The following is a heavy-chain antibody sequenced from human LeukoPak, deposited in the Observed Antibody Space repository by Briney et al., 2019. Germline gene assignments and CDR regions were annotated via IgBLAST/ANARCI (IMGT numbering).Heavy chain of an antibody. Sequence: SVKVSCKASGGTFSGHAISRVRQTPGQGLEWMEGIIHTFGTANYAQKFQGRVTITADESTSTAYIEMSSLRSEDTAVYYCASKAIYYMDVWGKGTTVTVSS. CDR2: IIHTFGTA. V-gene: IGHV1-69*01. CDR1: GGTFSGHA. J-gene: IGHJ6*03. CDR3: ASKAIYYMDV.